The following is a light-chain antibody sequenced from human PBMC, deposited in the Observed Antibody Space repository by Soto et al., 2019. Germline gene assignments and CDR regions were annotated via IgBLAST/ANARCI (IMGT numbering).Light chain of an antibody. CDR3: QQYETFSGT. CDR1: QSINAW. V-gene: IGKV1-5*01. J-gene: IGKJ1*01. CDR2: DAS. Sequence: IPMTQSPSTRSASLGDRVTLTCRASQSINAWLAWYQQKPGKAPKLLIYDASALPRGVPSRFSGSGSGTKFTLTIASLQPDDFATYYCQQYETFSGTFGPGTKVDI.